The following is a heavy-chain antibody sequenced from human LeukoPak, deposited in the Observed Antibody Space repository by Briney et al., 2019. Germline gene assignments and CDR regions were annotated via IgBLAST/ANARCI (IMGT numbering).Heavy chain of an antibody. D-gene: IGHD1-7*01. CDR3: ARVALLTGTTPYYFDY. CDR1: GGSISSGGYY. J-gene: IGHJ4*02. CDR2: IYHSGST. V-gene: IGHV4-30-2*01. Sequence: SETLSLTCTVSGGSISSGGYYWSWIRQPPGKGLEWIGYIYHSGSTYYNPSLKSRVTISVDRSKNQFSLKLSSVTAADTAVYYCARVALLTGTTPYYFDYWGQGTLVTVSS.